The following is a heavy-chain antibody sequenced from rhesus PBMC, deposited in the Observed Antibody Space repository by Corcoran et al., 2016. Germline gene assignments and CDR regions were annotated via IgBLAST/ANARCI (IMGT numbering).Heavy chain of an antibody. D-gene: IGHD3-16*01. CDR2: IGGSSSST. Sequence: QPQLQASGPGLVKPSETLSLTCAVSGGSFSSSNWWSWIRQPPGKGQEWTRKIGGSSSSTYYNPSRKSRVSISKDTSKNQFSLKVNSVTAADTAVYYCTRRSSHYFFDYWGQGVLVTIAS. CDR3: TRRSSHYFFDY. CDR1: GGSFSSSNW. J-gene: IGHJ4*01. V-gene: IGHV4-65*02.